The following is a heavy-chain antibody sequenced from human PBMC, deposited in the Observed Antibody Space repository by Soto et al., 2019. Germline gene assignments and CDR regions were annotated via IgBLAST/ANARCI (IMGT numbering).Heavy chain of an antibody. D-gene: IGHD4-17*01. CDR1: GGSISSYY. CDR3: ARRYGDCFDY. J-gene: IGHJ4*02. V-gene: IGHV4-59*08. Sequence: SETLSLTCTVSGGSISSYYWSWIRQPPGKGLEWIGYIYYSGSTNYNPSLNSRVTISVDTSKNQFSLKLSSVTAADTAVYYCARRYGDCFDYWGQRTLVTVSS. CDR2: IYYSGST.